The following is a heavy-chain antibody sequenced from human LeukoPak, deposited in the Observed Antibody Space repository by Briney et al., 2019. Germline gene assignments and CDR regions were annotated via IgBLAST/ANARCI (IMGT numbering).Heavy chain of an antibody. Sequence: PSETLSLTCTVSGGSISSYYWSWIRQPPGKGLEWIGYIYYSGSTNYNPSLKSRVTISVDTSKNQFSLKLSSVTAADTAVYYCARDRGYSGSSLREAFDIWGQGTMVTVSS. CDR2: IYYSGST. V-gene: IGHV4-59*01. CDR3: ARDRGYSGSSLREAFDI. CDR1: GGSISSYY. D-gene: IGHD1-26*01. J-gene: IGHJ3*02.